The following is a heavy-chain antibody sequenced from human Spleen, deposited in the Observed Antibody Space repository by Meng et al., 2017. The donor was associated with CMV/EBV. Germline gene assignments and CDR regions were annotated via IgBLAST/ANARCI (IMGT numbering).Heavy chain of an antibody. CDR2: IYYSGST. J-gene: IGHJ5*02. D-gene: IGHD3-10*01. CDR3: ARLIGGSKRNWFDP. Sequence: QTLSLTCAVHGGSFSGYYWSWIRQPPGKGLEWIGYIYYSGSTNYNPSLQSRVTISVDTSKNQFSLKLSSVTAADTAIYYCARLIGGSKRNWFDPWGQGTLVTVSS. CDR1: GGSFSGYY. V-gene: IGHV4-59*01.